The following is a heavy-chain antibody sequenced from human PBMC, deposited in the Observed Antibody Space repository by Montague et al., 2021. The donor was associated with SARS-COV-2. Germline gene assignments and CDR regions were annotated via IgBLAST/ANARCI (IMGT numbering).Heavy chain of an antibody. CDR2: TYYRSKWYN. CDR3: ARGGSWLYYFDY. Sequence: CAISGDSVASNSATWNWDRQSPSRGLEVLGRTYYRSKWYNDYAVSVKSRITINPDTSKNQFSLQLNSVTPEDTAVYYCARGGSWLYYFDYWGQGTLVTVSS. CDR1: GDSVASNSAT. J-gene: IGHJ4*02. D-gene: IGHD6-13*01. V-gene: IGHV6-1*01.